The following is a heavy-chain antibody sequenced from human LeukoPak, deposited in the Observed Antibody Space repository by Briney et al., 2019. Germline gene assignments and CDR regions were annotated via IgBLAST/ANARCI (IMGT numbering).Heavy chain of an antibody. CDR3: ARANGYSSSWYAPRVDY. D-gene: IGHD6-13*01. CDR1: GFTFSSYS. CDR2: ISSSSSTI. Sequence: PGGSLRLSCAASGFTFSSYSMNWVRQAPGKGLEWVSYISSSSSTIYYAYSVKGRFTISRDNAKNSLYLRMNSLRDEDTAVYYCARANGYSSSWYAPRVDYWGQGTLVTVSS. V-gene: IGHV3-48*02. J-gene: IGHJ4*02.